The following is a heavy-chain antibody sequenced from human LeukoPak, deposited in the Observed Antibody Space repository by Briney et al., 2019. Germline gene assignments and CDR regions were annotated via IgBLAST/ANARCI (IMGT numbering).Heavy chain of an antibody. Sequence: ASVKVSCKASGYTFTCYGISWVRQAPGQGLEWVAWISAYNSNKNSAEKFQGRVTMTIDTSTSTAYMELRSLKSDDTAVYYCVRHIKPAGPWDGMDVWGQGTTVIVSS. J-gene: IGHJ6*02. CDR3: VRHIKPAGPWDGMDV. D-gene: IGHD1-26*01. CDR1: GYTFTCYG. V-gene: IGHV1-18*04. CDR2: ISAYNSNK.